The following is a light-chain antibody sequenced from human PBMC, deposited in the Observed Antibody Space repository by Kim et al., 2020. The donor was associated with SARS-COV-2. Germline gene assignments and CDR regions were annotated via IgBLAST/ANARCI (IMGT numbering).Light chain of an antibody. CDR3: LLNHSGGRV. CDR1: TGAVTSGHY. J-gene: IGLJ3*02. Sequence: QAVVTQEPSLTVSPGGTVTLTCGSNTGAVTSGHYPYWFQQKPVQVPKTLIYDTSNKHSWTPARFSGSLLGGKAALTLSGAQPEDGAEYYCLLNHSGGRVFGGGTKLTVL. CDR2: DTS. V-gene: IGLV7-46*01.